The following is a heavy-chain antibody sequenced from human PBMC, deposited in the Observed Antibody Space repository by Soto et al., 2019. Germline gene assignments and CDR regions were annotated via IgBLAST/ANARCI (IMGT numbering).Heavy chain of an antibody. Sequence: PGKGLEWVSSISSSSSYIYYADSVKGRFTISRDNAKNSLYLKMNSLRAEDTAVYFCARAWDSGYACGLVISGQRT. CDR2: ISSSSSYI. J-gene: IGHJ6*02. V-gene: IGHV3-21*01. CDR3: ARAWDSGYACGLVI. D-gene: IGHD3-22*01.